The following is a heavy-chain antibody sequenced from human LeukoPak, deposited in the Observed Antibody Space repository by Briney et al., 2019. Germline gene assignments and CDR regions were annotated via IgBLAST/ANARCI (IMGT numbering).Heavy chain of an antibody. CDR1: GGSFSGYY. V-gene: IGHV4-34*01. CDR2: INHSGST. J-gene: IGHJ4*02. D-gene: IGHD3-22*01. Sequence: SETLSLTCAVYGGSFSGYYWSWIRQPPGKGLEWIGEINHSGSTNYNPSLKSRVTISIDTSKNQFYLKLSSLTAADTAVYYCARRDDSSGYHKIFDYWGPGTLVTVSS. CDR3: ARRDDSSGYHKIFDY.